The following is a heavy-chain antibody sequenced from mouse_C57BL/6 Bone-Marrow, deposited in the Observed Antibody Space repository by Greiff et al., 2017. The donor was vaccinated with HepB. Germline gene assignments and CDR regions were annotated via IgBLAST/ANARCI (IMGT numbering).Heavy chain of an antibody. CDR2: IYPGSGST. CDR1: GYTFTSYW. J-gene: IGHJ4*01. CDR3: ARPHGSLFYYAMDY. D-gene: IGHD1-1*01. Sequence: VQLQQPGAELVKPGASVKMSCKASGYTFTSYWITWVKQRPGQGLEWIGDIYPGSGSTNYNEKFKSKATLTVDTSSSTAYMQLSSLTSEDSAVYSCARPHGSLFYYAMDYWGQGTSVTVSS. V-gene: IGHV1-55*01.